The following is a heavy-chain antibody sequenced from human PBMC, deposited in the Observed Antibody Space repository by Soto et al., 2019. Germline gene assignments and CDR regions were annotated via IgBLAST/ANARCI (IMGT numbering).Heavy chain of an antibody. D-gene: IGHD6-19*01. CDR1: GFTFSSYA. Sequence: GGSLRLSCAASGFTFSSYAMSWVRQAPGKGLEWVSAISGSGGSTYYADSVKGRFTISRDNSKNTLYLQMNSLRAEDTAVYYCATGGPSSSGWYKTRGYFDYWGQGTLVTVSS. CDR3: ATGGPSSSGWYKTRGYFDY. CDR2: ISGSGGST. J-gene: IGHJ4*02. V-gene: IGHV3-23*01.